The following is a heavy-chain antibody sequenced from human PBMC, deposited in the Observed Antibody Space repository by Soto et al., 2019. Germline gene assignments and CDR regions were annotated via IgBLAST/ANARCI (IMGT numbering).Heavy chain of an antibody. V-gene: IGHV4-59*01. CDR2: VYYNGAT. J-gene: IGHJ5*01. CDR1: GASMTSYH. Sequence: QVQLQVSGPGLLRPSETLSLTCRVSGASMTSYHWTWIRQSPGKGLEWIGNVYYNGATTYNPSLRSRVAISIDTSEKQFSLKLNSLTAADSATYFCARAGQTVSFFDFWAQGALVATSS. CDR3: ARAGQTVSFFDF. D-gene: IGHD4-17*01.